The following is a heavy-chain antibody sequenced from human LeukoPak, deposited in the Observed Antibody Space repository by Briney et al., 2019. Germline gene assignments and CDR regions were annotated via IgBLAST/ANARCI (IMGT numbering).Heavy chain of an antibody. Sequence: PSETLSLTCTVSGGSISSYYWSWIRQPPGKGLEWIGYIYYSGNSNYNPSLKSRVTISADTSKNEFPLKLSSVTAADTAIYYCATRSTGVAATFDSWGQGALVTVSS. D-gene: IGHD2-15*01. CDR1: GGSISSYY. CDR3: ATRSTGVAATFDS. J-gene: IGHJ4*02. V-gene: IGHV4-59*01. CDR2: IYYSGNS.